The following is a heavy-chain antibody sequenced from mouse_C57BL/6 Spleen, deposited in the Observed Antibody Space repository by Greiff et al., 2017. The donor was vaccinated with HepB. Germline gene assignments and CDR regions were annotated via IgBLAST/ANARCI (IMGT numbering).Heavy chain of an antibody. Sequence: VQLQESGPGLVAPSQSLSITCTVSGFSFTSYAISWVRQPPGKGLEWLGVIWTGGGTNYNSALKSRLSISKDNSKSQVFLKMNSLQTDDTARYYCARSETYDYDVGWFAYWGQGTLVTVSA. V-gene: IGHV2-9-1*01. CDR3: ARSETYDYDVGWFAY. CDR2: IWTGGGT. CDR1: GFSFTSYA. D-gene: IGHD2-4*01. J-gene: IGHJ3*01.